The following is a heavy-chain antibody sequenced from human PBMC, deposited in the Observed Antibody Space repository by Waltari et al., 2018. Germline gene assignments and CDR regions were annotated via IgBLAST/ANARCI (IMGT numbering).Heavy chain of an antibody. V-gene: IGHV3-7*01. CDR1: GFTFSSYW. CDR3: ARETMYYDFWSGYYQGYNWFDP. Sequence: VQLVESGGGLVQPGGSLRLSCAASGFTFSSYWMSWVRQAPGKGLEWVANIKQDGSEKYYVDSVKGRFTISRDNAKNSLYLQMNSLRAEDTAVYYCARETMYYDFWSGYYQGYNWFDPWGQGTLVTVSS. J-gene: IGHJ5*02. CDR2: IKQDGSEK. D-gene: IGHD3-3*01.